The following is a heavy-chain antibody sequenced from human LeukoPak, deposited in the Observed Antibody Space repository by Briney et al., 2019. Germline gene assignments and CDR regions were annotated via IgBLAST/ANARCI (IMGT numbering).Heavy chain of an antibody. CDR3: ARAPDLYGDYIDY. CDR2: ISSSSSYI. J-gene: IGHJ4*02. V-gene: IGHV3-21*01. D-gene: IGHD3-16*01. Sequence: GGSLRLSCAASGFTFSSYSMNWVRQAPGKGLEWVSSISSSSSYIYYADSVKGRFTISRDNAKNSLYLQMNSLRAEDTAVYYCARAPDLYGDYIDYWGQGTLVTVSS. CDR1: GFTFSSYS.